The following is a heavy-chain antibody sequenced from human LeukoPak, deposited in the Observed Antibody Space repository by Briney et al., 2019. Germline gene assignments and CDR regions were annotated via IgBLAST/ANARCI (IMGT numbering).Heavy chain of an antibody. CDR3: ARIRPDIAVAVEGAFDI. Sequence: SVKVSCKASGGTFSSYAISWVRQAPGQGLEWMGGIIPIFGTANYAQKFQGRVTITADKSTSTAYMELSSLRSEDTAVYYCARIRPDIAVAVEGAFDIWGQGTMVTVSS. V-gene: IGHV1-69*06. CDR2: IIPIFGTA. CDR1: GGTFSSYA. J-gene: IGHJ3*02. D-gene: IGHD6-19*01.